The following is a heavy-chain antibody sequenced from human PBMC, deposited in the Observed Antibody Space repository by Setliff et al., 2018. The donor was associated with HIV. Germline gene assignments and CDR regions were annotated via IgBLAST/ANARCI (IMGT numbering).Heavy chain of an antibody. J-gene: IGHJ6*02. CDR2: INHSGKS. D-gene: IGHD2-8*01. CDR1: GGSFSGYY. Sequence: SETLSLTCAVYGGSFSGYYWSWIRQPPGKGLEWIGEINHSGKSNYNPSLKSRVTISLDTSKNQFSLKLTSVTAADSAMNYCARFEVDDCTNDVCSYYYGLDVWGQGTAVTVSS. CDR3: ARFEVDDCTNDVCSYYYGLDV. V-gene: IGHV4-34*01.